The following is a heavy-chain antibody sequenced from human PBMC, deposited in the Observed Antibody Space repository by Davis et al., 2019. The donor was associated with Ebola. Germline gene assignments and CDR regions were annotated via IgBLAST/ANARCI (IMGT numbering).Heavy chain of an antibody. V-gene: IGHV1-18*04. Sequence: ASVKGSCKSSGYTFTSYGLVWVRQAPGLGLEWMGWISGFNTNTNFAQKFQGRVTVSKDTSTNTAYMDLRSLTSDDTAIYYCARAPNYDVLTGTSSYYFDYWGQGTLVTVSS. CDR1: GYTFTSYG. CDR3: ARAPNYDVLTGTSSYYFDY. D-gene: IGHD3-9*01. J-gene: IGHJ4*02. CDR2: ISGFNTNT.